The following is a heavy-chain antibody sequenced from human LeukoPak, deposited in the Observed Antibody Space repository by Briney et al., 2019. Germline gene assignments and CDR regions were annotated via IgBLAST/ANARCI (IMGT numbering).Heavy chain of an antibody. CDR1: GGTFSSYA. V-gene: IGHV1-69*06. CDR3: ARGQRWASEIAVADY. Sequence: GASVKVSCKASGGTFSSYAISWVRQAPGQGLEWMGGIIPIFGTANYAQKFQGRVTITADKSTSTAYMELSSLRSEDTAVYYCARGQRWASEIAVADYWGQGTLVTVSS. CDR2: IIPIFGTA. D-gene: IGHD6-19*01. J-gene: IGHJ4*02.